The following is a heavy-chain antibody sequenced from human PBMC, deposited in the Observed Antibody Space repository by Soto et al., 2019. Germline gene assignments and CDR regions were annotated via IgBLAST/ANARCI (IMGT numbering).Heavy chain of an antibody. CDR3: ARDRNDYGDYGPGY. J-gene: IGHJ4*02. V-gene: IGHV3-33*01. CDR2: IWYDESNK. D-gene: IGHD4-17*01. Sequence: QVQLVESGGGVVQPGRSLRLSCAASGFTFTRYGMHWVRQAPGKGLEWVAVIWYDESNKYFADSVKGRFTISRDNSKNPLYLQMNSLRAEDTAVYYCARDRNDYGDYGPGYWGQGTVVTVSS. CDR1: GFTFTRYG.